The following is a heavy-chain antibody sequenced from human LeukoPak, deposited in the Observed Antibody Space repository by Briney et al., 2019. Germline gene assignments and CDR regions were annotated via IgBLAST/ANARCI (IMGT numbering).Heavy chain of an antibody. CDR1: GFXFSSYA. CDR2: ICGSVGDT. D-gene: IGHD3-10*01. Sequence: PGGSLRLSCAPSGFXFSSYAISSVRQAPGKGLEWVSAICGSVGDTYYADTLKGRATISRDNFKNTLYLQMNSLRAEDTAVYYCAKDRVVRGVMGAGGYWGQGTLVTVSS. V-gene: IGHV3-23*01. J-gene: IGHJ4*02. CDR3: AKDRVVRGVMGAGGY.